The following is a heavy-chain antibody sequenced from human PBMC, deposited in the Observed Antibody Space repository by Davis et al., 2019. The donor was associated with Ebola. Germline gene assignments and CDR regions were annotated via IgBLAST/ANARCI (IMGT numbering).Heavy chain of an antibody. V-gene: IGHV3-7*01. D-gene: IGHD6-19*01. CDR2: IKGDGSHI. CDR1: GFTFINYW. CDR3: VKNSGWYKLDC. Sequence: PGGSLRLSCTASGFTFINYWMSWVRQAPGKGLEWVANIKGDGSHIGYAGSVKGRFTISRDNGKKSLFLQMDSLRGEDTAVYYCVKNSGWYKLDCWGQGILVTVSS. J-gene: IGHJ4*02.